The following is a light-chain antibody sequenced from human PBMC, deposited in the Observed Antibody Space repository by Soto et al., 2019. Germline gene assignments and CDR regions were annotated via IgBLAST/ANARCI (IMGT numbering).Light chain of an antibody. Sequence: EIVLTQSPGTLSLSPGERATLSCRASQSVSSRSLAWYQQKPGQAPRLLIYAASSRATGIPDRFSGSGSGTDFTLTISGLEPEDFAVYYCQQYGTSWWTFGQGTKVGIK. V-gene: IGKV3-20*01. CDR1: QSVSSRS. J-gene: IGKJ1*01. CDR2: AAS. CDR3: QQYGTSWWT.